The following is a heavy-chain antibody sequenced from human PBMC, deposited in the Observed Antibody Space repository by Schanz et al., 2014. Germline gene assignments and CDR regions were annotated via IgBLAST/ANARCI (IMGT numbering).Heavy chain of an antibody. CDR2: IDYAGST. V-gene: IGHV3-66*01. D-gene: IGHD6-19*01. CDR3: ASPPISVAGRLADY. Sequence: VQLVESGGGVVQPGRSLRLSCAVSGFTVSANYMIWVRQPPGKGLEWVSLIDYAGSTNYADSVKGRMTVSRDTSKNALFLQMNNLRAEDTAVYYCASPPISVAGRLADYWGQGILXAVSS. J-gene: IGHJ4*02. CDR1: GFTVSANY.